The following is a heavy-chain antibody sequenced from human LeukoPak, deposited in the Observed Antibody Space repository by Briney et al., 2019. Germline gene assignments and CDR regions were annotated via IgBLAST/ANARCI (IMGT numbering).Heavy chain of an antibody. D-gene: IGHD2-2*03. CDR3: AKGGYFNFEN. CDR2: ISRNGPT. Sequence: GGSLRLSCAASGFTFGTHDMQWVRQAPGKGLEWVSGISRNGPTYYSDSVRDRFTISRDNSKDTLYLQMSSLRAEDTAVYYCAKGGYFNFENWGQGTVVSVSS. J-gene: IGHJ3*02. V-gene: IGHV3-23*01. CDR1: GFTFGTHD.